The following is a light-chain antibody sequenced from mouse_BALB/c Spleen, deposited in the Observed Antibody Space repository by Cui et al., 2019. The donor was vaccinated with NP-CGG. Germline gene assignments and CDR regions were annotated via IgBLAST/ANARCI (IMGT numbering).Light chain of an antibody. CDR3: ALWYSNHWV. CDR1: TGAVTTANY. V-gene: IGLV1*01. J-gene: IGLJ1*01. Sequence: QAVVPQESALTTSPGETVTLTCRSSTGAVTTANYANWVQEKPDHLFTGLIGGTKAALTITGAQTEDEAIYFCALWYSNHWVFGGGTKLTVL. CDR2: GT.